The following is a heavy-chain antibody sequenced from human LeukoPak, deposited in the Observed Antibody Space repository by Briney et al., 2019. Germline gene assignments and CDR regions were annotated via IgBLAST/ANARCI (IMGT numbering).Heavy chain of an antibody. CDR2: INPNSGGT. CDR3: ARGARNYDSSGYCNY. D-gene: IGHD3-22*01. V-gene: IGHV1-2*04. CDR1: GYTFTSYY. J-gene: IGHJ4*02. Sequence: ASVKVSCKASGYTFTSYYMHWVRQAPGQGLEWMGWINPNSGGTNYAQKFQGWVTMTRDTSISTAYMELSRLRSDDTAVYYCARGARNYDSSGYCNYWGQGTLVTVSS.